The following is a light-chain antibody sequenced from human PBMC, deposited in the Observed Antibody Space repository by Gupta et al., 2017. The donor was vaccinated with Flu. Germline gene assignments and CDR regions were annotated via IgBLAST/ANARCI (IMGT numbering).Light chain of an antibody. CDR3: QQYYSSPIT. V-gene: IGKV4-1*01. CDR1: QNIFYNSNNNNY. J-gene: IGKJ5*01. CDR2: WAS. Sequence: DIVMTQSPDSLAVPLGERATINCKSSQNIFYNSNNNNYLAWYQQKPGQPPKLPIYWASTRESGVPDRFSGSGSGTDFTLTISSLQAEDVAVYYCQQYYSSPITFGQGTRVEIK.